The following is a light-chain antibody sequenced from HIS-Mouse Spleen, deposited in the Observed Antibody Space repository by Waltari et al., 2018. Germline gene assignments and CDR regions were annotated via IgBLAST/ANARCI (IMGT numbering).Light chain of an antibody. Sequence: QSALTQPASVSGSPGQPITISSTGTSSYVGGYNYVSWYQQHPGKAPNPMIYDVSNRPSGVSNRFSGSKSGNTASLTISGLQAEDEADYYCSSYTSSSTWVFGGGTKLTVL. CDR2: DVS. V-gene: IGLV2-14*03. CDR1: SSYVGGYNY. J-gene: IGLJ3*02. CDR3: SSYTSSSTWV.